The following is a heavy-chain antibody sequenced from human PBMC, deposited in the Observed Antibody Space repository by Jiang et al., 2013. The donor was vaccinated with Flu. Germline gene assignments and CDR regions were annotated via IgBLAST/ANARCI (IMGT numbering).Heavy chain of an antibody. CDR1: GYTFTQYP. CDR2: INTGTGDP. CDR3: AREGYYFDSTGSPRSHGLDV. D-gene: IGHD3-22*01. Sequence: QSGSELTKPGASVKISCKASGYTFTQYPMSWVRQAPGQGLEWMGWINTGTGDPTYAQAFTGRFVFSSDTSVSTAYLHISGLKAEDTAVYYCAREGYYFDSTGSPRSHGLDVWGQGTAVTVS. V-gene: IGHV7-4-1*02. J-gene: IGHJ6*02.